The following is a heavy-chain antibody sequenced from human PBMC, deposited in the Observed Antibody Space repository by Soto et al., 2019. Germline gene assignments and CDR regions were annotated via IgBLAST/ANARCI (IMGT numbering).Heavy chain of an antibody. J-gene: IGHJ3*02. D-gene: IGHD6-19*01. Sequence: GASVKVSCKASGYTFINYYMHWVRQAPGQGLEWMGIINPSGGSTSYAQKFQGRVTMTRDTSTSTVYMELSSLRSEDTAVYYCARDRGRAVAGPHDAFDIWGQGTMVTVSS. CDR2: INPSGGST. V-gene: IGHV1-46*01. CDR3: ARDRGRAVAGPHDAFDI. CDR1: GYTFINYY.